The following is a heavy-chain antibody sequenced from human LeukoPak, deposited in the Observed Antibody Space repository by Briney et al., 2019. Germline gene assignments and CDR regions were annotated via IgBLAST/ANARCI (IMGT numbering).Heavy chain of an antibody. CDR3: ARVAYYYGSEIVY. CDR1: GGSISSYY. J-gene: IGHJ4*02. Sequence: SETLSLTCTVSGGSISSYYWSWIRQPPGKGLEWIGYIYYSGSTNYNPSLKSRVTISVDTSKNQFSLKLSSVTAADTAVYYCARVAYYYGSEIVYWGQGTLVTVSS. D-gene: IGHD3-10*01. V-gene: IGHV4-59*01. CDR2: IYYSGST.